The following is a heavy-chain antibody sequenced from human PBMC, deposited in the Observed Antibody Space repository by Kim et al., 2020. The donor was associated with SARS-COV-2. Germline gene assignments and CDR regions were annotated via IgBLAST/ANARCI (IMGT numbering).Heavy chain of an antibody. CDR1: GGSISSSSYY. V-gene: IGHV4-39*01. Sequence: SETLSLTCTVSGGSISSSSYYWGWIRQPPGKGLEWIGSIYYSGSTYYNPSLKSRVTISVDTSKNQFSLKLSSVTAADTAVYYCARRRPWLGWLQFGAFGRGDWVDPWGQGTLVTDSS. CDR3: ARRRPWLGWLQFGAFGRGDWVDP. J-gene: IGHJ5*02. D-gene: IGHD5-12*01. CDR2: IYYSGST.